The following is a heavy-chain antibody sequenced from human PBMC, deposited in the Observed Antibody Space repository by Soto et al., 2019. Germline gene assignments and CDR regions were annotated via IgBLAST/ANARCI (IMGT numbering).Heavy chain of an antibody. D-gene: IGHD4-17*01. CDR3: ARDYEGGDPLVWYFDL. V-gene: IGHV1-69*06. CDR2: SIPIFGTA. Sequence: QVQLVQSGAEVKKPGSSVKVSCKASGGTFSSYAISWVRQAPGQGLEWMGGSIPIFGTANYAQKFQGRVTITADKSTSTAYMELSSLRSEDTAVYYCARDYEGGDPLVWYFDLWGRGTLVTVSS. CDR1: GGTFSSYA. J-gene: IGHJ2*01.